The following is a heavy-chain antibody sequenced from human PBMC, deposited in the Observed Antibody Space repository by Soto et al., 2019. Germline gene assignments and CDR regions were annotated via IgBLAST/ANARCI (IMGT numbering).Heavy chain of an antibody. D-gene: IGHD6-19*01. Sequence: QVQLVESGGGVVQPGRSLRLSCAASGFTFSSYGMHWVRQAPGKGLEWVAVISYDGSNKYYADSVKGRFTISRDNSKNTLYLQMNSLRAEDTAVYYCAKAVGSSGWYYLDYWGQGTLVTVSS. V-gene: IGHV3-30*18. CDR2: ISYDGSNK. J-gene: IGHJ4*02. CDR1: GFTFSSYG. CDR3: AKAVGSSGWYYLDY.